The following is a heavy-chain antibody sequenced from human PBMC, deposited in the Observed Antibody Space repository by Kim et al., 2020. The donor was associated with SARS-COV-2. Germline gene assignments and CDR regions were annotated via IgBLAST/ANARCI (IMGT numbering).Heavy chain of an antibody. D-gene: IGHD3-10*01. CDR1: GYTFTSYG. CDR3: AFGESEGIYYYYSGMDV. J-gene: IGHJ6*02. Sequence: ASVKVSCKASGYTFTSYGISWVRQAPGQGLEWMGWISAYNGNTNYAQKLQGRVTMTTDISTSTAYMELRSLRSDDTAVYYCAFGESEGIYYYYSGMDVWGQGTTVTVSS. V-gene: IGHV1-18*04. CDR2: ISAYNGNT.